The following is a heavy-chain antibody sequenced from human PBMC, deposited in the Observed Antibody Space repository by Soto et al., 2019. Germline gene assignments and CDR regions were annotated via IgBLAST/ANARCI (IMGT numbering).Heavy chain of an antibody. CDR3: AKTSFSSSWSPVDY. J-gene: IGHJ4*02. Sequence: GGSLRLSCAASGFTFSSYAMHWVRQAPGKGLEWVAVISYDGSNKYYADSVKGRFTISRDNSKNTLYLQMNSLRAEDTAVYYCAKTSFSSSWSPVDYWGQGTLVTVSS. D-gene: IGHD6-13*01. CDR2: ISYDGSNK. V-gene: IGHV3-30-3*02. CDR1: GFTFSSYA.